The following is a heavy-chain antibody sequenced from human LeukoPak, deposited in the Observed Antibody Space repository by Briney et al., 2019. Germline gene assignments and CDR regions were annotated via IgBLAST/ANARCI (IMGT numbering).Heavy chain of an antibody. V-gene: IGHV3-66*01. CDR2: IYSGGST. CDR3: AKGGTPLTAKSTARLDY. J-gene: IGHJ4*02. CDR1: GFTVSSNY. D-gene: IGHD1-14*01. Sequence: GGSLRLSCAASGFTVSSNYMSWVRQAPGKGLEWVSVIYSGGSTYYADSVKGRFTISRDNSKNTLYLQMNSLRAEDTVVYYCAKGGTPLTAKSTARLDYWGQGTLVTVSS.